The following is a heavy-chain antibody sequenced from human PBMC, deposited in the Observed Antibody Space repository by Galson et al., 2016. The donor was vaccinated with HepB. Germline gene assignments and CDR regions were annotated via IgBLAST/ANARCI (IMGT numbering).Heavy chain of an antibody. D-gene: IGHD1-26*01. J-gene: IGHJ4*02. CDR2: IYHSGSS. V-gene: IGHV4-39*01. CDR3: ASHKGWSYQNFDY. CDR1: GGSISNTIYY. Sequence: ESLSLTCTVSGGSISNTIYYWGWIRQPPGKGLEWIGSIYHSGSSYYNPSLKSRVTISVGPSMNQFSLKLSSMTAADTAVYYCASHKGWSYQNFDYWGQGTLVTVSS.